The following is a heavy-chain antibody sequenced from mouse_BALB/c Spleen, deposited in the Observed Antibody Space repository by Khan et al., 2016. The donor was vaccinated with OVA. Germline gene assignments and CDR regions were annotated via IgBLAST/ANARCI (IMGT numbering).Heavy chain of an antibody. CDR1: GYAFSSYW. CDR2: IYPGDGET. V-gene: IGHV1-80*01. D-gene: IGHD2-14*01. CDR3: ARSVYDYFAY. J-gene: IGHJ3*01. Sequence: QVQLKQSGAELVRPGSSVKISCKASGYAFSSYWMNWVKQRPGQGLEWIGQIYPGDGETIYNGKFKGKVTLTADQSSSTAYMQLSSLTSEDSAVYFCARSVYDYFAYWRQGTLVTVSA.